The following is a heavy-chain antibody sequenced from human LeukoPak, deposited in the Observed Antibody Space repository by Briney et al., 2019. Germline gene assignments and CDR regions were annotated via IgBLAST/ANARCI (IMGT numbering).Heavy chain of an antibody. Sequence: SETLSLTCTVSGGSINNYFWSWIRQPPGKGLEWIGYIYYSGSTNYNPSLKSRVTISVDSSKNQFSLKLSSVTAADTAVYYCASTYYDSSGYFDAFDIWGQGTMVTVSS. V-gene: IGHV4-59*12. D-gene: IGHD3-22*01. CDR2: IYYSGST. CDR3: ASTYYDSSGYFDAFDI. J-gene: IGHJ3*02. CDR1: GGSINNYF.